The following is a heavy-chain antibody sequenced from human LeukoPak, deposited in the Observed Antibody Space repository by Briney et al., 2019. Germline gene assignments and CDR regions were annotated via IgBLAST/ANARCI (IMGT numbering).Heavy chain of an antibody. V-gene: IGHV1-2*02. CDR2: INCQTGGT. D-gene: IGHD5-24*01. CDR3: ARGLLGRSGYNYLLEGEPRGLGY. J-gene: IGHJ4*02. CDR1: GYTFTSNA. Sequence: WASVKVSCKASGYTFTSNAINWVRQAPGQGLEWMGWINCQTGGTNLAQKFEGRVSMTRETSINTAFLELTRLRADDTAVYYCARGLLGRSGYNYLLEGEPRGLGYWGQGTLVTVSS.